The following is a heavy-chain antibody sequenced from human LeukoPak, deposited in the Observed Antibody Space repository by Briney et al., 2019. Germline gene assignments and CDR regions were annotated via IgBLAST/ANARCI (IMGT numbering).Heavy chain of an antibody. Sequence: SETLSLTCTVSGGSISSSSYYWGWIRQPPGKGLEWIGSIYYSGSTYYNPSLKSRVTISVDTSKNRFSLKLSSVTAADTAVYYCASRDYGDFDYWGQGTLVTVSS. D-gene: IGHD4-17*01. J-gene: IGHJ4*02. CDR2: IYYSGST. CDR3: ASRDYGDFDY. V-gene: IGHV4-39*01. CDR1: GGSISSSSYY.